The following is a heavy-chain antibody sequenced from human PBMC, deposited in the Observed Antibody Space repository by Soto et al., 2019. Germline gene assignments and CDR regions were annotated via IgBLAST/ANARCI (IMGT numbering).Heavy chain of an antibody. CDR3: ARDPEITGADY. CDR2: IIPILGIA. Sequence: QVQLVQSGAEVKKPGSSVKVSCKASRGTFSSYTISWVRQAPGQGLEWMGRIIPILGIANYAQKFQGRVTITADKSTSTAYMELSSLRSEDTAVYYCARDPEITGADYWGQGTLVTVSS. V-gene: IGHV1-69*08. J-gene: IGHJ4*02. CDR1: RGTFSSYT. D-gene: IGHD1-20*01.